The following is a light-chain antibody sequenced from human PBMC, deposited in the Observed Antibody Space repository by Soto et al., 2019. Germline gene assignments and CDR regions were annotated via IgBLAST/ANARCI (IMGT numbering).Light chain of an antibody. J-gene: IGKJ1*01. CDR1: QGISTY. CDR3: QQSYSTTWT. V-gene: IGKV1-39*01. Sequence: IHMTQSPSSLSVSVGDRATITCRASQGISTYLNWYQQKPGKAPKLLIYAASSLQSGVPSRFSGSGSETDFTLTISSLQPEDFATYSCQQSYSTTWTFGQGTKVDIK. CDR2: AAS.